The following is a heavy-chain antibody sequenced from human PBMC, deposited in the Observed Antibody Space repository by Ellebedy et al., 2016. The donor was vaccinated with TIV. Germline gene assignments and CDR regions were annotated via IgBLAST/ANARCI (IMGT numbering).Heavy chain of an antibody. CDR2: INPNSGDT. V-gene: IGHV1-2*06. CDR3: ARDLWFGKPRVYYGMNV. J-gene: IGHJ6*02. D-gene: IGHD3-10*01. CDR1: GYTFTGYD. Sequence: AASVKVSCKASGYTFTGYDMHWVRQAPGQGLEWMGRINPNSGDTNYAQKFQGRVTMTRDPSIRTAYMELSRLTSDDTAVYYCARDLWFGKPRVYYGMNVWGQGTTVTVS.